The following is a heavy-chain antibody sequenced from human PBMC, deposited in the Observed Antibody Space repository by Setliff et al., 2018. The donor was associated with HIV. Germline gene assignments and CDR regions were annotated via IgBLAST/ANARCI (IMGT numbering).Heavy chain of an antibody. CDR2: MYTNGNT. Sequence: SETLSLTCTVSGGSIRSGSYYWSWIRQPAGKGLEWIGRMYTNGNTNYNPSLKSQVTIAVDTSKNQFSLKLTSVTAADTAVYYCARTLIVVVWVGAFDIWGQGTMVTVSS. V-gene: IGHV4-61*02. CDR3: ARTLIVVVWVGAFDI. CDR1: GGSIRSGSYY. D-gene: IGHD2-21*01. J-gene: IGHJ3*02.